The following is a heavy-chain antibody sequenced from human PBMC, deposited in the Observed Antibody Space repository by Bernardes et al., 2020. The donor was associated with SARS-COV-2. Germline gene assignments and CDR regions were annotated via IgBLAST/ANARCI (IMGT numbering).Heavy chain of an antibody. Sequence: GGSLRLSCAASGFTFSDYWMHWVRQAPGKGLMWVSRINSDGSYTNYADSVKGRFTISRDNAKNTLYLQMNSLRADDTAVFYCVRGINDWIGVDYWGQGALVTVSS. CDR1: GFTFSDYW. CDR3: VRGINDWIGVDY. V-gene: IGHV3-74*01. J-gene: IGHJ4*02. D-gene: IGHD2-21*01. CDR2: INSDGSYT.